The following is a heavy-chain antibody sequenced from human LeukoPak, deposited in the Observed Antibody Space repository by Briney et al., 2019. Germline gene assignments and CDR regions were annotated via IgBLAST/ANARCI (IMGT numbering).Heavy chain of an antibody. J-gene: IGHJ2*01. D-gene: IGHD2-2*01. CDR1: GFTFSTYS. CDR3: AREPAPTTPHWYFDL. V-gene: IGHV3-48*02. Sequence: GGSLRLSCAGSGFTFSTYSTNWVRQTPGKGLEWVSYISNTGGTIYYADSVKGRFIISRDNAKNSLYLQMNSLRDEDTAVYYCAREPAPTTPHWYFDLWGRGTLVTVSS. CDR2: ISNTGGTI.